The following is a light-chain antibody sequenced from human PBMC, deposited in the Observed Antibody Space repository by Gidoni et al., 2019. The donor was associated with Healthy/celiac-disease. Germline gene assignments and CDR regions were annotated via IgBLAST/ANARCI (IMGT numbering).Light chain of an antibody. CDR2: DAS. V-gene: IGKV1-5*01. J-gene: IGKJ4*01. CDR3: QQYNSYGT. CDR1: QSISSW. Sequence: QMTQSPSTLSASVGDRVTIPCRASQSISSWLAWYQPKPGKATKLLIYDASSLERGVPSRVSGSGSGTEFTLTSSSLQPDDFATYYCQQYNSYGTFGGXTKVEIK.